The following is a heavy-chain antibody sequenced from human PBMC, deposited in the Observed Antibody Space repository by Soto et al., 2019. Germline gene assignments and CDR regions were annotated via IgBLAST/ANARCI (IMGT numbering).Heavy chain of an antibody. V-gene: IGHV4-59*01. CDR2: ISYSGTT. CDR1: GVSISSYH. D-gene: IGHD6-6*01. J-gene: IGHJ4*02. Sequence: SETLSLTCTVSGVSISSYHWSWIRQPPGKGLEWIGYISYSGTTNYNPSLKSRVTTSVDTSKNQFSLKLSSVTAADTAVYYCARAIAGRPDVFDYWGQGTLVTVSS. CDR3: ARAIAGRPDVFDY.